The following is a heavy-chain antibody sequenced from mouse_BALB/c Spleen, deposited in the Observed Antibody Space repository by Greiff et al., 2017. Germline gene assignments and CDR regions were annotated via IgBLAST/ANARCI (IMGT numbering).Heavy chain of an antibody. CDR2: ISSGGST. CDR1: GFTFSSYA. V-gene: IGHV5-6-5*01. J-gene: IGHJ2*01. CDR3: ARETEFIGDY. D-gene: IGHD1-2*01. Sequence: EVKLVESGGGLVKPGGSLKLSCAASGFTFSSYAMSWVRQTPEKRLEWVASISSGGSTYYPDSVKGRFTISRDNARNILYLQMSSLRSEDTAMYYCARETEFIGDYWGQGTTLTVSS.